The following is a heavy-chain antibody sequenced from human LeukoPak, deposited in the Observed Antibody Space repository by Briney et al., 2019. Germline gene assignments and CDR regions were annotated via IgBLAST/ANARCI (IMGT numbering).Heavy chain of an antibody. D-gene: IGHD3-22*01. J-gene: IGHJ6*03. Sequence: SETLSLTCTVSGGSISSYYWSWIRQPPGKGLEWIGYIYYSGSTNYNPSLKSRVTMSVATSKNQFSLRLSSVTAADTAVYYCARETYHYDSSSLGYYYYMDVWGKGTTVTVSS. V-gene: IGHV4-59*12. CDR1: GGSISSYY. CDR3: ARETYHYDSSSLGYYYYMDV. CDR2: IYYSGST.